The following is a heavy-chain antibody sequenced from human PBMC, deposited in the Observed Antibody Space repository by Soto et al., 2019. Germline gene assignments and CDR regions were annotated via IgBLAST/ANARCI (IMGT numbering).Heavy chain of an antibody. D-gene: IGHD2-15*01. J-gene: IGHJ4*02. CDR2: ISAYNGNT. CDR3: ATGLGYCSGGSCEEDY. CDR1: GYTFTSDG. V-gene: IGHV1-18*04. Sequence: ASVKVSCKASGYTFTSDGISWVRQAPGQGLEWMGWISAYNGNTNYAQKLQGRVTMTTDTSTSTAYMELSRLRSDDTAVYYCATGLGYCSGGSCEEDYWGQGTLVTVSS.